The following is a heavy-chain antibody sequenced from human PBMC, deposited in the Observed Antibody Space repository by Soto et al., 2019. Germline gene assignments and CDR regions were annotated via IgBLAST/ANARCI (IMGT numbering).Heavy chain of an antibody. Sequence: QLQLQESGPGLVKPSETLSLSCTVSGGSISSRSYSWGWIRQPPGKGLEWIGSIYYSGSTYYNPSLKSRVTISVDTSKNQFSLKLNSVTGADMAVYYCARQVYCGGDCFNWLDPWGQGTLVTVSS. D-gene: IGHD2-21*02. J-gene: IGHJ5*02. V-gene: IGHV4-39*01. CDR3: ARQVYCGGDCFNWLDP. CDR1: GGSISSRSYS. CDR2: IYYSGST.